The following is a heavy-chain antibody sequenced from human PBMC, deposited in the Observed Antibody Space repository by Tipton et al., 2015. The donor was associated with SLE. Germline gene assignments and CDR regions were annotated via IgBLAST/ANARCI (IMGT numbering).Heavy chain of an antibody. V-gene: IGHV3-48*01. D-gene: IGHD5-18*01. CDR2: ISSSSSTI. Sequence: SLRLSCAASGFTFSSYSMNWVRQAPGKGLEWVSYISSSSSTIYYADSVKGRFTISRDNSKNTLYLQMNSLRAEDTAVYYCARDNTAMAYWYFDLWGRGTLVTVSS. CDR1: GFTFSSYS. J-gene: IGHJ2*01. CDR3: ARDNTAMAYWYFDL.